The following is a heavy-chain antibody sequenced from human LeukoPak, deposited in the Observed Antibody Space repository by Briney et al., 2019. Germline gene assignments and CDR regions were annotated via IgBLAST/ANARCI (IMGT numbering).Heavy chain of an antibody. CDR3: ARGSEMAASGTGYYFDY. D-gene: IGHD6-13*01. J-gene: IGHJ4*02. V-gene: IGHV4-34*01. CDR2: INHIGIT. Sequence: SETLSLTCAVYVDSFSGFHWTWIRQPPGRGLEWIAEINHIGITNYNPSLGRRAIIAVDASKNQFSLRLTSVTAADTAVYYCARGSEMAASGTGYYFDYWGRGTLVTVSS. CDR1: VDSFSGFH.